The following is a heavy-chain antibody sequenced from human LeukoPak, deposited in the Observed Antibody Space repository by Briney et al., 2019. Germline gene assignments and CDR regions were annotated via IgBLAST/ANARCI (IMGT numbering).Heavy chain of an antibody. CDR3: ARIVGYCSSTSCPNWFDP. D-gene: IGHD2-2*01. Sequence: PPETLSLTCTVSGGSISSHYWSWIRQPPGKGLEWIGYIYYSGSTNSTPSLKSRVTISVDTSKNQFSLKLSSVTAADTAVYYCARIVGYCSSTSCPNWFDPWGQGTLVTVSS. CDR2: IYYSGST. V-gene: IGHV4-59*11. CDR1: GGSISSHY. J-gene: IGHJ5*02.